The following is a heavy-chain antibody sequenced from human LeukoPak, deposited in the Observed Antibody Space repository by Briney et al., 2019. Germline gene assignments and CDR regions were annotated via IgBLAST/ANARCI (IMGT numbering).Heavy chain of an antibody. D-gene: IGHD3-9*01. Sequence: GGSLRLSCAASGFTFSSYGMHWVRQAPGKGLEWVAVIWYDGSNKYYADSVKGRVTISRDNSKNTLYLQMNSLRAEDTAVYYCARQGLYDILTGYYPPALDYWGQGTLVTVSS. CDR3: ARQGLYDILTGYYPPALDY. J-gene: IGHJ4*02. CDR2: IWYDGSNK. V-gene: IGHV3-33*01. CDR1: GFTFSSYG.